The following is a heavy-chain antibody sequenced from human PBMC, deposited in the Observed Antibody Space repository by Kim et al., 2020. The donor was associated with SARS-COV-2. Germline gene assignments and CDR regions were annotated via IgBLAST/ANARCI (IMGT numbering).Heavy chain of an antibody. CDR2: IYYSGST. D-gene: IGHD2-15*01. Sequence: SETLSLTCTVSGGSISSYYWSWIRQPPGKGLEWIGYIYYSGSTNYNPSLKSRVTISVDTSKNQFSLKLSSVTAADTAVYYCARGSITVVVPFDIWGQGT. CDR3: ARGSITVVVPFDI. CDR1: GGSISSYY. J-gene: IGHJ3*02. V-gene: IGHV4-59*08.